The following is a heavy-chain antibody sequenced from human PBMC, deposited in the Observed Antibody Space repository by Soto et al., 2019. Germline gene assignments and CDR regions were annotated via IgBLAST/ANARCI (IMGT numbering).Heavy chain of an antibody. Sequence: QVQLVESGGGVVQPGRSLRLSCAASGFTFSSLGMHWVRQAPGKGLEWVAIISNDGTGKYYADSVKGRFTISRDNSRNTLDLQLNSLRTEDMAVYYCAKEIGDSNDYPLDYWGQGTRVTVSS. CDR2: ISNDGTGK. CDR1: GFTFSSLG. CDR3: AKEIGDSNDYPLDY. V-gene: IGHV3-30*18. D-gene: IGHD3-16*01. J-gene: IGHJ4*02.